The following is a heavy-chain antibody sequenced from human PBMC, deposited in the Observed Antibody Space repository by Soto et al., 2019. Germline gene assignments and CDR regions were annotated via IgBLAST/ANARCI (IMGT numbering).Heavy chain of an antibody. Sequence: PGGSLRLSCAASGFTFSSYSMSWVRQAPGKGLEWVSAISGSGGSTYYADSVKGRFTISRDNSKNTLYLQMNSLRAEDTAVYYCAKVAGLLDKVHYYYGMDVWGQGTTVTVSS. V-gene: IGHV3-23*01. CDR1: GFTFSSYS. D-gene: IGHD1-1*01. CDR2: ISGSGGST. J-gene: IGHJ6*02. CDR3: AKVAGLLDKVHYYYGMDV.